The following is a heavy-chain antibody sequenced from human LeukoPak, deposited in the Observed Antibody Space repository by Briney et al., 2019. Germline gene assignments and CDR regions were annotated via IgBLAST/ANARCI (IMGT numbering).Heavy chain of an antibody. V-gene: IGHV4-59*01. CDR3: ARARRDGFFDY. Sequence: SATLSLTCTVSGGSISSYYWGLIRPPPGKGLGWIGYIYYSGSTNYNPSLKSRVTISVDTSKNQFSLKLSSVTAADTAVYYCARARRDGFFDYWGQGTLVTVSS. D-gene: IGHD5-24*01. CDR2: IYYSGST. J-gene: IGHJ4*02. CDR1: GGSISSYY.